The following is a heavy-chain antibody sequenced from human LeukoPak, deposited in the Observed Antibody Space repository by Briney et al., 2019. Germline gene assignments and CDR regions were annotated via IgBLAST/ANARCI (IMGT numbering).Heavy chain of an antibody. CDR2: ISPSSGGT. CDR1: GYTFTDYY. Sequence: ASVRVSCKASGYTFTDYYMHWVRQAPGQGLEWMGWISPSSGGTNYAQKFQGGVTMTRDTSISTAYMELSRLRSDDTAVYYCAEGYCSGGSWSIGGYWGQGPLLPVSS. D-gene: IGHD2-15*01. V-gene: IGHV1-2*02. J-gene: IGHJ4*02. CDR3: AEGYCSGGSWSIGGY.